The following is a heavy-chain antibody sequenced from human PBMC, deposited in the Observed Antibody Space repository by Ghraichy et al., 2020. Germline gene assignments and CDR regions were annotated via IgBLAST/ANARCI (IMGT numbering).Heavy chain of an antibody. D-gene: IGHD3-3*01. Sequence: SETLSLTCSVSGGSISSYYWSWIRQPPGKELEWIGYIDSGGRTDYNPSLKSRVSISRDTSKNQFSLRLSSVTAADTAIYYCARHRKSISANVYYVVHWVQGTLVTVSS. CDR3: ARHRKSISANVYYVVH. J-gene: IGHJ4*02. CDR1: GGSISSYY. V-gene: IGHV4-59*08. CDR2: IDSGGRT.